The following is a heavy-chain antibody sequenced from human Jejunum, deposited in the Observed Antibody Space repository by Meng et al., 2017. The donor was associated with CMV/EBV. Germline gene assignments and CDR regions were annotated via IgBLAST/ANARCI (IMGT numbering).Heavy chain of an antibody. J-gene: IGHJ4*02. Sequence: FTFSTYSMHWVRQAPGKGLEWVSYISSDSNYIYYGDSVKGRFTVSRDNAKNSLHLQMTSLRAEDTAVYYCARDAQAIGTYATLDYWGQGALVTVSS. CDR3: ARDAQAIGTYATLDY. CDR1: FTFSTYS. CDR2: ISSDSNYI. D-gene: IGHD1-26*01. V-gene: IGHV3-21*05.